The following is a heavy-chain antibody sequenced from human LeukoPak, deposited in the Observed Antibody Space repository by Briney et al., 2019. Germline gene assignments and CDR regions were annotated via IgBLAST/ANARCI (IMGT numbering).Heavy chain of an antibody. D-gene: IGHD1-26*01. Sequence: PSQTLSLTCNVSGVSIRSGSYYWSWIRQPAGKGLEWIGRIYTSGTTNYNPSLKSRVTISVGTSKSQFSLKLSSVTAADTAVYYCTRGGEHLFDYWGQGTLVTVSS. V-gene: IGHV4-61*02. CDR3: TRGGEHLFDY. CDR1: GVSIRSGSYY. J-gene: IGHJ4*02. CDR2: IYTSGTT.